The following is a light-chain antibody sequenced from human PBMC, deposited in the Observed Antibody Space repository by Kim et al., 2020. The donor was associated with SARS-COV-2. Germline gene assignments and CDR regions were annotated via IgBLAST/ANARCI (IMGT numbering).Light chain of an antibody. V-gene: IGKV3-15*01. CDR2: DAS. CDR3: QQYNTWPLT. Sequence: VSPGERATLPFRAMQSISSALAWYQQKPGQAPRLLIYDASSRATGIPARFSGGGSGTEFTLALSSLQSEDFSLYYCQQYNTWPLTFGGGTKVDIK. J-gene: IGKJ4*01. CDR1: QSISSA.